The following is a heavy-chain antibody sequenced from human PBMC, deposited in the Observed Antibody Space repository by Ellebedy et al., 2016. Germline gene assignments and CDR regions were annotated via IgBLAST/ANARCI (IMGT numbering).Heavy chain of an antibody. Sequence: GESLKISXAASGFTFSSYSMHWVRQAPGKGLEWVSSIGSTTNYIYHADSVKGRFTIFRDNAENSLYLQMNSLRDEDTAVYYCARAWLAREGMDVWGQGTTVTVSS. D-gene: IGHD1-26*01. J-gene: IGHJ6*02. CDR3: ARAWLAREGMDV. V-gene: IGHV3-21*01. CDR2: IGSTTNYI. CDR1: GFTFSSYS.